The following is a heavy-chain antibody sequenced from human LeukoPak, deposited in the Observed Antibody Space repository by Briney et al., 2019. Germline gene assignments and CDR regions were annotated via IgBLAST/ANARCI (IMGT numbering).Heavy chain of an antibody. CDR2: ISSSGSTI. D-gene: IGHD6-13*01. V-gene: IGHV3-48*03. Sequence: GGSLRLSFAASGFTFSTYEMNSVRQAPGNGLEWVSYISSSGSTIYYADSVKGRYTISRDNAKNTLYLQMNSLRAEDTAVYYCARESSSWYDTDYWGQGTLVTVSS. J-gene: IGHJ4*02. CDR1: GFTFSTYE. CDR3: ARESSSWYDTDY.